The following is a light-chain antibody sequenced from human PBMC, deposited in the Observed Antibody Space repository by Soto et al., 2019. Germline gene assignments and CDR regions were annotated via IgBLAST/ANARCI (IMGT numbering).Light chain of an antibody. J-gene: IGLJ2*01. CDR1: SSDVGSYNL. V-gene: IGLV2-23*03. Sequence: QSALTQPASVSGSPGQSITISCTGSSSDVGSYNLVSWYQQYPGKAPKLMIFEGNKRTSGVSNRFSASKSGNTASLTISGLQAEDEADYYCWSYAGRRTFEVFGGGTKVTVL. CDR3: WSYAGRRTFEV. CDR2: EGN.